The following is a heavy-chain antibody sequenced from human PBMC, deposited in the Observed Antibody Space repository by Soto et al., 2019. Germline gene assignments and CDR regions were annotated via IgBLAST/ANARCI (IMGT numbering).Heavy chain of an antibody. D-gene: IGHD1-26*01. Sequence: QVQLVESGGGLVEPGGSLRLSCAVSGFTFSDYYMSWIRQAPGKGLAWVAYISSSGSNTIYADSVKGRFTISRDNADNSLYLQMNSLRAEDTAVYYCARYCTSTATNCYSAYWGQGALVTVSS. CDR1: GFTFSDYY. J-gene: IGHJ4*02. CDR2: ISSSGSNT. V-gene: IGHV3-11*05. CDR3: ARYCTSTATNCYSAY.